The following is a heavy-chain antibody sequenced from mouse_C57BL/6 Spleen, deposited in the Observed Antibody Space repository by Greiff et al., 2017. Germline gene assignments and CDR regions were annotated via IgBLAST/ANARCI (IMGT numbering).Heavy chain of an antibody. CDR1: GYTFTSYW. CDR2: IDPSDSET. CDR3: AIDGYDGSSYYFDY. D-gene: IGHD1-1*01. V-gene: IGHV1-52*01. Sequence: QVQLQQPGAELVRPGSSVKLSCKASGYTFTSYWMHWVKQRPIQGLEWIGNIDPSDSETHYNQKFKDKATLTVDKSASTAYMQLSSLTSEDSAVYDCAIDGYDGSSYYFDYWGQGTTLTVSS. J-gene: IGHJ2*01.